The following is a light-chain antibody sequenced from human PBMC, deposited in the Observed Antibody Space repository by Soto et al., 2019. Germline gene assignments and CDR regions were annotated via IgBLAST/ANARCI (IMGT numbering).Light chain of an antibody. CDR1: QSVSSSY. V-gene: IGKV3-20*01. CDR3: QQYGSSQWT. CDR2: GAS. Sequence: EIVLTQSPGTLSLSPGERATLSCRASQSVSSSYLAWYQQKPGQAPRLLIYGASSRATGIPDRFSGSGSGTEFTLTISRLEPEDFALYYCQQYGSSQWTFGQGTKVEIK. J-gene: IGKJ1*01.